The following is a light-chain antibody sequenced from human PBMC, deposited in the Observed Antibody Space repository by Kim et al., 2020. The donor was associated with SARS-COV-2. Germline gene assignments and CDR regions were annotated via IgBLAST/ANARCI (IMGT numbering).Light chain of an antibody. CDR1: QSVSSY. CDR3: QQRRNWPIT. CDR2: DAS. Sequence: EIVLTQSPATLSLSPGERATLSCRASQSVSSYLAWYQQRPGQAPRLLIYDASNRATGIPARFSGSVSGTDFTLTISSLEPEDFAVYYCQQRRNWPITFGQGTRLEIK. J-gene: IGKJ5*01. V-gene: IGKV3-11*01.